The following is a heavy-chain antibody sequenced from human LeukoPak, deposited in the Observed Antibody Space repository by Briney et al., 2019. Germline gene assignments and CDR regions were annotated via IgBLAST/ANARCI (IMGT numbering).Heavy chain of an antibody. Sequence: PGGSLRLSCAASGFTFSSYTMNWVRQAPGKGLEWVSSISSSSSYIYYADSVKGRFTISRDNAKNSLYLQMNSLRAEDTAVYYCARVAFDYPLDAFDIWGQGTMVTVSS. CDR1: GFTFSSYT. D-gene: IGHD3-9*01. CDR3: ARVAFDYPLDAFDI. J-gene: IGHJ3*02. CDR2: ISSSSSYI. V-gene: IGHV3-21*01.